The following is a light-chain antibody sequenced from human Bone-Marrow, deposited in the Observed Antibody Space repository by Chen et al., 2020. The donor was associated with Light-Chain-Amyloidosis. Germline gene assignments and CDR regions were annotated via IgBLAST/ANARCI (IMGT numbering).Light chain of an antibody. J-gene: IGLJ3*02. V-gene: IGLV1-47*01. CDR1: SSTIGNNY. CDR3: AAWDDSRSIWV. Sequence: QSVLTQPPSASGTPGQRVIISCSGSSSTIGNNYVYWYQQLPGTAPKLLIYNNSQRPSGVPDRISGSKSGTSASLAISGLGSEDESDYYCAAWDDSRSIWVFGGGTKVTVL. CDR2: NNS.